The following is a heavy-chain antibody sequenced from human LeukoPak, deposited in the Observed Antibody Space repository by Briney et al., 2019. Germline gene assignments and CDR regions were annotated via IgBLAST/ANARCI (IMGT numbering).Heavy chain of an antibody. CDR1: GFTFTNDF. J-gene: IGHJ4*02. CDR3: ARDRGYRYFDY. Sequence: GGSLRLSCAASGFTFTNDFMTWVRQAPGKGLEWVANMKVDGSDIHYVDSVKGRFTISSDNARNSLYLQMNTLRVADTAVYYCARDRGYRYFDYWGQGTLVTVSS. CDR2: MKVDGSDI. V-gene: IGHV3-7*01. D-gene: IGHD3-22*01.